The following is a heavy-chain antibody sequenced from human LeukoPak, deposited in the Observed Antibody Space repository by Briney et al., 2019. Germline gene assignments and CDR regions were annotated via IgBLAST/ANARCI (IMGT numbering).Heavy chain of an antibody. J-gene: IGHJ4*02. CDR2: ISYDGSNK. CDR3: VVGRNYFDY. D-gene: IGHD1-26*01. Sequence: TGGSLRLSCAASGFTFSSYGMHWVRQAPGKGLEWVAVISYDGSNKYYADSVKGRFTISRDNSKNTLYLQMNSLRAEDTAVYYCVVGRNYFDYWGQGTLVTVSS. V-gene: IGHV3-30*03. CDR1: GFTFSSYG.